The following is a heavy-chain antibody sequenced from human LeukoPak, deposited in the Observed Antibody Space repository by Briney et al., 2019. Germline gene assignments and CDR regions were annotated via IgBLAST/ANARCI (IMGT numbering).Heavy chain of an antibody. D-gene: IGHD2-15*01. CDR3: ARDPYCSGGSCYSWFDP. J-gene: IGHJ5*02. CDR2: INHSGST. V-gene: IGHV4-39*07. Sequence: SETLSLTCTVSGGSISSSSYYWGWIRQPPGKGLEWIGEINHSGSTNYNPSLKSRVTISVDTSKNQFSLKLSSVTAADTAVYYCARDPYCSGGSCYSWFDPWGQGTLVTVSS. CDR1: GGSISSSSYY.